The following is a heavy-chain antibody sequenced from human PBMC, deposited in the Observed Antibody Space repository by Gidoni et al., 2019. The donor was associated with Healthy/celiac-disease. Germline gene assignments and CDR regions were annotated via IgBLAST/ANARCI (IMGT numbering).Heavy chain of an antibody. CDR3: AKDRVSGSYSAGWGLPAFDY. Sequence: EVQLVESGGGLVQPGRSLRLPSAASGLTFAAYPLHWVRQAPGKGLEWVSGISWNSGSIGYADSVKGRFTISRDNAKNSLYLQMNSLRAEDTALYYCAKDRVSGSYSAGWGLPAFDYWGQGTLVTVSS. D-gene: IGHD1-26*01. CDR1: GLTFAAYP. V-gene: IGHV3-9*01. CDR2: ISWNSGSI. J-gene: IGHJ4*02.